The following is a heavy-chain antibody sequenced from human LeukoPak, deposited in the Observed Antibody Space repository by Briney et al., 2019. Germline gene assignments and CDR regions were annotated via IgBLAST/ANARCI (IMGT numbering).Heavy chain of an antibody. J-gene: IGHJ4*02. CDR2: IYHSGST. V-gene: IGHV4-4*02. CDR3: ARGYIVATIGARYYFDY. Sequence: SGTLSLTCAVSGGSISSSNWWSWVRQPPGKGLEWIGEIYHSGSTNYNPSLKSRVTISVDKSKNQFSLKLSSVTAADTAVYYCARGYIVATIGARYYFDYWGQGTLVTVSS. CDR1: GGSISSSNW. D-gene: IGHD5-12*01.